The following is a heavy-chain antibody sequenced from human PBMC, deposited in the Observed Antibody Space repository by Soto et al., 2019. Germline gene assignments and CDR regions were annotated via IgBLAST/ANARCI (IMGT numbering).Heavy chain of an antibody. CDR1: GDSPSRGGYY. CDR2: IYWSGNT. CDR3: ARGAADYGDAFDI. Sequence: QVRLQESGPGLVKPSQTLSLTCRVSGDSPSRGGYYWSWIRQHPGKGLEWIGYIYWSGNTYFNPSLKSRVSISLGSSSNQFSLNLTSVAAADAAVYYGARGAADYGDAFDIWGQGTTVTVSS. V-gene: IGHV4-31*03. J-gene: IGHJ3*02. D-gene: IGHD4-17*01.